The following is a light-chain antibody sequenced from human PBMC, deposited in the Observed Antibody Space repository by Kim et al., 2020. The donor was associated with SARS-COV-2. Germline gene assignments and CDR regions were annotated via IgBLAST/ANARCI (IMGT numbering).Light chain of an antibody. V-gene: IGLV3-19*01. CDR2: GKN. CDR3: NSRDSSGNHWV. J-gene: IGLJ3*02. Sequence: SSELTQDPAVSVALGQTVRITCQGDSRRSYYASWYQQKPGQAPVLVIYGKNNRPSGIPDRFSGSSSGNTASLTITGAQAEDEADYYCNSRDSSGNHWVFGGRTPLTVL. CDR1: SRRSYY.